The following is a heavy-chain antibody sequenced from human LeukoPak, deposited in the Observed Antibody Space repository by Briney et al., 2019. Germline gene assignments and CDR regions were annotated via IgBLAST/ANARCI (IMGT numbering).Heavy chain of an antibody. D-gene: IGHD6-25*01. J-gene: IGHJ4*02. CDR2: IIVSGTT. CDR1: GFTFSSFS. Sequence: GGSLRLSCAASGFTFSSFSMTWVRQAPGKGLEWVSSIIVSGTTYYADSVKGRFTISRDSFRGTLFLQMDSLRVEDTAVYFCEKGSVGNADFASWGQGALVTVSS. V-gene: IGHV3-23*01. CDR3: EKGSVGNADFAS.